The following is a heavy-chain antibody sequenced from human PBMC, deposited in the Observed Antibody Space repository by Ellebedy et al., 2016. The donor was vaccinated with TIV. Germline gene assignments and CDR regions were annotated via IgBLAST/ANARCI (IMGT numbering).Heavy chain of an antibody. D-gene: IGHD3-16*02. CDR2: ISAYTGDT. V-gene: IGHV1-18*01. J-gene: IGHJ4*02. CDR3: ASFTFGEVIDY. CDR1: GYTFTSYS. Sequence: ASVKVSCKASGYTFTSYSISWVRQTPGQGLEWMGWISAYTGDTIYAQKVQGRLTMSTDTSTSTAYMELTRLRSDDTALYFCASFTFGEVIDYWGQGTLLTVSS.